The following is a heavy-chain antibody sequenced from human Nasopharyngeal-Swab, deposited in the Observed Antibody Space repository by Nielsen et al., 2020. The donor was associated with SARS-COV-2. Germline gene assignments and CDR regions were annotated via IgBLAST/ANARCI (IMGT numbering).Heavy chain of an antibody. J-gene: IGHJ4*02. CDR2: ISGSGDISGSGGST. V-gene: IGHV3-23*01. Sequence: GGSLRLSCVASGYSFRTYGMSWVRQAPGKGLEWVAAISGSGDISGSGGSTYYADSVKGQFTISRDNSKNTLSLQMNSLRAEDTAVYYCAKDLRGPYFFWGQGTLVTVSS. D-gene: IGHD2/OR15-2a*01. CDR1: GYSFRTYG. CDR3: AKDLRGPYFF.